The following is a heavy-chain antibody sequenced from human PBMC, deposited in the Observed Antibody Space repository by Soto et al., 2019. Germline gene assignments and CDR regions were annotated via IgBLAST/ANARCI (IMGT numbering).Heavy chain of an antibody. Sequence: QVQLVQSGAEVKKPGSSVKVSCKASGGTFSSYTISWVRQAPGXXXXXMXRIIPILGIANYAQKFQGRVTITADKSTSTAYMELSSLRSEDTAVYYCAREYSSSSYYYYYMDVWGKGTTVTVSS. J-gene: IGHJ6*03. CDR3: AREYSSSSYYYYYMDV. CDR2: IIPILGIA. V-gene: IGHV1-69*08. D-gene: IGHD6-6*01. CDR1: GGTFSSYT.